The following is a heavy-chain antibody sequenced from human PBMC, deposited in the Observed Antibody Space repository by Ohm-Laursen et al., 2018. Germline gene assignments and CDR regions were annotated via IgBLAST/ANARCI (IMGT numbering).Heavy chain of an antibody. D-gene: IGHD3-3*01. CDR2: ISYDGRQT. CDR1: GFTFSDYG. J-gene: IGHJ4*02. Sequence: SLRLSCTASGFTFSDYGSHWVRQAPGKGLEWVAVISYDGRQTYYADSVKGRFTISRDNSKNTLYLQMNSLRAEDTAVYYCAKWSGPGGYWGQGTLVTVSS. CDR3: AKWSGPGGY. V-gene: IGHV3-30*18.